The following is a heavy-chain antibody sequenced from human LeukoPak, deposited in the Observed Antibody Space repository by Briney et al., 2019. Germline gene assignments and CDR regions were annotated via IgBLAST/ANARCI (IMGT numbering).Heavy chain of an antibody. CDR2: INPNSVGT. D-gene: IGHD5-18*01. V-gene: IGHV1-2*02. CDR3: ARGGYSYGPRGDYFDY. Sequence: ASVKVSXKASGYTFTGYYMHWVRQAPGQGLEWMGWINPNSVGTNYAQKLQARVTMTRATSISTAYMELSRLRSDDTAVYYCARGGYSYGPRGDYFDYWGQGTLVTVSS. J-gene: IGHJ4*02. CDR1: GYTFTGYY.